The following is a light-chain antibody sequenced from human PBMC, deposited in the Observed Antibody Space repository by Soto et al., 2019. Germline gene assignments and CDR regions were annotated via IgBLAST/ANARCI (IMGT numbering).Light chain of an antibody. Sequence: EIVLTQSPGTLSLSPGERATLSCRTSQSVNSNFLAWYQQKPGQAPRLLVYVSSTRAAGVPDRFSGSGSGTDFNLTISRLEPEDFAVYYCQQYGRSPLLYTFGQGTKLGVK. V-gene: IGKV3-20*01. CDR1: QSVNSNF. CDR3: QQYGRSPLLYT. J-gene: IGKJ2*01. CDR2: VSS.